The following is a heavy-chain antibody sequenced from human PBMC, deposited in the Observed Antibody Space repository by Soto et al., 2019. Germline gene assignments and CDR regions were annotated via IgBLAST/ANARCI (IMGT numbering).Heavy chain of an antibody. J-gene: IGHJ5*02. CDR2: MNPSTGNT. CDR3: ARGRIIVAGGFDP. Sequence: QVQLVQSGAEVKKPGASVKVSCKASGYTFTSYDIIWVRQATGQGLEWMGWMNPSTGNTDSAEKFQGRLTTTRNTSISTVYMELSSLSFGDTPVYYCARGRIIVAGGFDPWGQGTLVTVSS. CDR1: GYTFTSYD. V-gene: IGHV1-8*01. D-gene: IGHD6-19*01.